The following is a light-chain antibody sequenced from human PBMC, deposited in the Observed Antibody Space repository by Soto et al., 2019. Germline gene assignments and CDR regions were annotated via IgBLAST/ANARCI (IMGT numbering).Light chain of an antibody. J-gene: IGKJ2*01. CDR3: QQRSNWPPYT. CDR2: DAS. V-gene: IGKV3-11*01. Sequence: EIVLTQSPATLSLSPGERATLSCRASPSVSSYLAWYQHKPGQAPRLRIYDASNRATGIPARFSGSGSGTDFTLTISSLEPEDFAVYYWQQRSNWPPYTFGQGTKLEIK. CDR1: PSVSSY.